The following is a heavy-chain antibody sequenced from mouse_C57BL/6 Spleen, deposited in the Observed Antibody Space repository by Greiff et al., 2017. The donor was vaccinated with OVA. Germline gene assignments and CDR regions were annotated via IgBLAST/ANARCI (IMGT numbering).Heavy chain of an antibody. CDR2: IHPNSGST. D-gene: IGHD2-3*01. CDR3: ARSLDGYYLDY. CDR1: GYTFTSYW. V-gene: IGHV1-64*01. J-gene: IGHJ2*01. Sequence: QVQLQQSGAELVKPGASVKLSCKASGYTFTSYWMHWVKQRPGQGLEWIGMIHPNSGSTNYNEKFKSKATLTVDKSSSTAYMQLSSLTSEDSAVYYCARSLDGYYLDYWGQGTTLTVSS.